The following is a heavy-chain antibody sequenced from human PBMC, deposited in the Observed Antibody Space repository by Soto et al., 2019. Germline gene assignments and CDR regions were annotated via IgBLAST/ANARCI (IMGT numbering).Heavy chain of an antibody. Sequence: LSLTLTVSGGSMNRGGYYWSWIRQHPGRGLEWIGYIYYTGITYYNPSLKSRVTISLDTSKNQFSLKLSSVTAADTAVYYCARGRAGFFWSGARDNWSEPLGKGTMVT. CDR2: IYYTGIT. CDR3: ARGRAGFFWSGARDNWSEP. CDR1: GGSMNRGGYY. V-gene: IGHV4-31*02. J-gene: IGHJ5*02. D-gene: IGHD3-3*01.